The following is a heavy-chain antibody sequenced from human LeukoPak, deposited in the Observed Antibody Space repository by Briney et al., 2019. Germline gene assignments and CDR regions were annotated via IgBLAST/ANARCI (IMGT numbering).Heavy chain of an antibody. Sequence: GGSLRLSCAASGFTFSSYAMSWVRQAPGKGLEWVSAISFSGTNTYYADSVKGRFTISRDNSKNTLYLQMNSLRAEDTAVYYCAKHWRDWLLYDYWGQGTQVTVSS. CDR1: GFTFSSYA. D-gene: IGHD3/OR15-3a*01. J-gene: IGHJ4*02. V-gene: IGHV3-23*01. CDR3: AKHWRDWLLYDY. CDR2: ISFSGTNT.